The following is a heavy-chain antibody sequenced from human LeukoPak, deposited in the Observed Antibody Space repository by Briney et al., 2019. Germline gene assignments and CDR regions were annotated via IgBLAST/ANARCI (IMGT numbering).Heavy chain of an antibody. Sequence: KTSETLSLTCTVSGGSISSGGYYWTWIRQHPGKGLEWIGYIYYSGSTHYNPSLKSRLTISVDTSKNQFSLKLTSVTAADTAVYYCARASPDDYGDYESYWGQGTLVTVSS. CDR3: ARASPDDYGDYESY. CDR2: IYYSGST. J-gene: IGHJ4*02. D-gene: IGHD4-17*01. CDR1: GGSISSGGYY. V-gene: IGHV4-31*03.